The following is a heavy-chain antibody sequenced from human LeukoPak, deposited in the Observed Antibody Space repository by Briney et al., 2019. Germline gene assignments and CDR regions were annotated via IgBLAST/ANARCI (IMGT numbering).Heavy chain of an antibody. CDR1: GGTFSSYV. D-gene: IGHD6-13*01. CDR3: AREYRLRIAAADPPIGLDV. CDR2: IIPIFGTA. J-gene: IGHJ6*04. V-gene: IGHV1-69*13. Sequence: ASVKVSCKASGGTFSSYVISWVRQALGQGLEWMGGIIPIFGTANYAQKFQGRVTITADESTSTAYMELSSLRSEDTAVYYCAREYRLRIAAADPPIGLDVWGKGTTVTISS.